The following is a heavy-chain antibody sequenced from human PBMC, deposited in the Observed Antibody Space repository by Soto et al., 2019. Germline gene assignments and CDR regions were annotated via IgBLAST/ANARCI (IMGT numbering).Heavy chain of an antibody. CDR2: IYYSGST. V-gene: IGHV4-31*03. J-gene: IGHJ6*02. D-gene: IGHD2-2*02. CDR1: GGSISSGGYY. CDR3: ARALYSYYYGMDV. Sequence: SETLSLTCTVSGGSISSGGYYWSWIRQRPGKGLEWIGYIYYSGSTYYNPSLKSRVTISVDTSKNQFSLKLSSVTAADTAVYYCARALYSYYYGMDVWGQGTTVTVSS.